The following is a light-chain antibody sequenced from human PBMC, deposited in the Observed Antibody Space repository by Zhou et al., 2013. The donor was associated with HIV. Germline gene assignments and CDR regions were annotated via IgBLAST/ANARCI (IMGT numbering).Light chain of an antibody. V-gene: IGKV1-13*02. CDR3: QQYYSYPPFT. CDR1: QGIRSA. J-gene: IGKJ3*01. CDR2: HGS. Sequence: AIQLTQSPSSLSASVGDRVTITCRASQGIRSALAWFQQKPGKPPILLISHGSTLESGVPSRFSGSGSGTDFTLTISCLQSEDFATYYCQQYYSYPPFTFGPGTKVDIK.